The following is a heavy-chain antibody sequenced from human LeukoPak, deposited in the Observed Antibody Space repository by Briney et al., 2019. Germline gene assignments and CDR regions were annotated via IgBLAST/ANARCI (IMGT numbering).Heavy chain of an antibody. Sequence: SETLSLTCTVSDGSISSSSYYWGWIRQPPGKGLEWIGTIFYSGSTYYNPSLKSRVTISVDTSKNQFSLKLSSVTAADTAVYYCAELGITMIGGVWGKGTTVTISS. CDR3: AELGITMIGGV. CDR2: IFYSGST. CDR1: DGSISSSSYY. V-gene: IGHV4-39*07. D-gene: IGHD3-10*02. J-gene: IGHJ6*04.